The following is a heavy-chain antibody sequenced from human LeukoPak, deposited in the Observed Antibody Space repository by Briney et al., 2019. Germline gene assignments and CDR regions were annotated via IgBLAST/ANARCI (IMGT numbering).Heavy chain of an antibody. CDR3: ARDSALDDIVVVPTAIDWFDP. CDR2: ISAYNGNT. D-gene: IGHD2-2*01. J-gene: IGHJ5*02. CDR1: GYTFTSYG. V-gene: IGHV1-18*01. Sequence: ASVKVSCKASGYTFTSYGISWVRQAPGQGLEWMGWISAYNGNTNYAQKLQGRVTMTTDTSTSTAYMELRSLRSDDTAVYYCARDSALDDIVVVPTAIDWFDPWGQGTLVTVSS.